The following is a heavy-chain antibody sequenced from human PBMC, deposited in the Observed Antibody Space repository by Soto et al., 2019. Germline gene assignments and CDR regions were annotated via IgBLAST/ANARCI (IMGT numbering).Heavy chain of an antibody. CDR3: ARIRGYCSGGSCYFYYFAMDV. CDR1: GFSLSDADVG. D-gene: IGHD2-15*01. V-gene: IGHV2-26*01. J-gene: IGHJ6*02. CDR2: ILSNDEE. Sequence: SGPTLVNPTETLTLTCTVSGFSLSDADVGVAWVRQPPGKALEWLAHILSNDEEVFSSSLRTRLTISKDTSRSQVVLTMSNMEPVDTATYYCARIRGYCSGGSCYFYYFAMDVWGQGTTVTVSS.